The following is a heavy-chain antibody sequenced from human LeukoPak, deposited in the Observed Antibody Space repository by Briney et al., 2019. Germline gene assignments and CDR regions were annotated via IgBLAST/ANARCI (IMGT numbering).Heavy chain of an antibody. V-gene: IGHV3-23*01. J-gene: IGHJ4*02. CDR2: IYGSGGGI. D-gene: IGHD6-13*01. CDR1: GFPFSTYA. CDR3: AKDRLPDGRWSLDY. Sequence: GGSPRLSCAASGFPFSTYAMNGVRQAPGKGLEWVSGIYGSGGGIQYADSVKGRFTISRDNSRNILYLQMNSLRAEDTALYYCAKDRLPDGRWSLDYWGQGTLVTVSS.